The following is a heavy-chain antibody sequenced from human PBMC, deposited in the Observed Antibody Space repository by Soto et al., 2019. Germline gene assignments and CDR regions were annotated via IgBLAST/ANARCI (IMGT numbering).Heavy chain of an antibody. CDR3: ARDRVTTPRFYDY. Sequence: PSETLSLTCTVSGVSVSSFSYYWSWIRQPPGKGLEWIGYIYYNGRTTYNPSLKSRVTISVDTSRNHFSLKLSSVSAADTAVYYCARDRVTTPRFYDYWGQGTLVTV. CDR2: IYYNGRT. CDR1: GVSVSSFSYY. D-gene: IGHD2-21*02. V-gene: IGHV4-61*03. J-gene: IGHJ4*02.